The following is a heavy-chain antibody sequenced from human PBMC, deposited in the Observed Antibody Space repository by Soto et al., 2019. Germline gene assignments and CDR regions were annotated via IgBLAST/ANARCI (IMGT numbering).Heavy chain of an antibody. Sequence: PGESLKISCKGSGYSFTSYWIGWVRQMPGKGLEWMGIIYPGDSDTRYSPSFQGQVTISADKSISTAYLQWSSLKASDTAMYYCARGYDYVWGSYRYPYFDYWGQGTMVTVSS. CDR2: IYPGDSDT. V-gene: IGHV5-51*01. D-gene: IGHD3-16*02. CDR1: GYSFTSYW. J-gene: IGHJ4*02. CDR3: ARGYDYVWGSYRYPYFDY.